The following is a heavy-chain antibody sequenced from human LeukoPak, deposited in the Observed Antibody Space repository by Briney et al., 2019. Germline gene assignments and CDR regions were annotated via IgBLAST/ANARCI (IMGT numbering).Heavy chain of an antibody. J-gene: IGHJ4*02. CDR2: IKQDGSEK. CDR3: ARAVVVVVVAATTFDY. Sequence: TGGSLRLSCAASGFTFSSYWMSWVRPAPGKGLEWVANIKQDGSEKYYVDSVKGRFTISRDNAKNSLYLQMNSLRAEDTAVYYCARAVVVVVVAATTFDYWGQGTLVTVSS. V-gene: IGHV3-7*05. D-gene: IGHD2-15*01. CDR1: GFTFSSYW.